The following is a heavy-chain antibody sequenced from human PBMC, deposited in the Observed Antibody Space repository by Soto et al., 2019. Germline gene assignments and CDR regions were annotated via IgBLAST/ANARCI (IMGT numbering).Heavy chain of an antibody. Sequence: LTCAVSGESVNIGEYSGSIRQPPGKGLEWIGSIYHSGSTYYNPSLKSRVTISVDTSKNQFSLKLSSVTAADTAVYYCARDRGYDWAYWGKGTLVTVSS. J-gene: IGHJ4*02. CDR1: GESVNIGEY. D-gene: IGHD5-12*01. CDR3: ARDRGYDWAY. CDR2: IYHSGST. V-gene: IGHV4-38-2*02.